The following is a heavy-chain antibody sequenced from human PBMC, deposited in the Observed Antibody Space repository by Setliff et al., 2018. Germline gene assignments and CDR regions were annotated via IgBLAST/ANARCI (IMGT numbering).Heavy chain of an antibody. Sequence: NPSETLSLTCAVSGYSISNGFYWGWIRQSPVKGLEWIGSLFDGGSAYYSPSLKSRASISLDASKNQFALKLTSATAADTAIYYCARDPHYDPTHSLPGHAFEIWGQGILVTVSS. V-gene: IGHV4-38-2*02. CDR1: GYSISNGFY. J-gene: IGHJ3*02. D-gene: IGHD3-22*01. CDR2: LFDGGSA. CDR3: ARDPHYDPTHSLPGHAFEI.